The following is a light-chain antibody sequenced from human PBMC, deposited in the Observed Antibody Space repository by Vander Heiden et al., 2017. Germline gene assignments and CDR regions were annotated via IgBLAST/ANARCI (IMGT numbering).Light chain of an antibody. CDR2: KAS. CDR3: QQYNSNFYT. Sequence: IQMTQSPSTLSASVGDRVTITCRASQSISTWLAWYQQKPGKAPKVLIYKASSLESGVPSRFSGSGSGTEFTLTISSLQPDDFATYYCQQYNSNFYTFGQGTKLEIK. V-gene: IGKV1-5*03. J-gene: IGKJ2*01. CDR1: QSISTW.